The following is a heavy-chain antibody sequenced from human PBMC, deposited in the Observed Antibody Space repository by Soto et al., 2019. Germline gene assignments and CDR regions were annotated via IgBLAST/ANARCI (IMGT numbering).Heavy chain of an antibody. D-gene: IGHD6-19*01. CDR1: GFTFSSYA. CDR3: AHDREQWLVPNDAFDI. CDR2: ISGSGGST. V-gene: IGHV3-23*01. Sequence: EVQLLESGGGLVQPGGSLRLSCAASGFTFSSYAMSWVRQAPGKGLEWVSAISGSGGSTYYADSVKGRFTISRDNSKNTLYLPMNSLRAEDTAVYYCAHDREQWLVPNDAFDIWGQGTMVTVSS. J-gene: IGHJ3*02.